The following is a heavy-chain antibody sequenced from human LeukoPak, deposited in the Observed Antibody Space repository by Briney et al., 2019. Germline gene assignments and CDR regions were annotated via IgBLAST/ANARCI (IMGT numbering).Heavy chain of an antibody. CDR2: ISGNSDRT. V-gene: IGHV3-23*01. CDR1: GFTFSNYA. CDR3: AKGHGDYVPAEYLQH. Sequence: GGSLRLSCAGSGFTFSNYAMTCVRQAPGKGLEWVSSISGNSDRTYYADSVKGRFTISRDNSKNTVTLQMNSLRAEDTAVYSCAKGHGDYVPAEYLQHGGQGTLVTVSS. J-gene: IGHJ1*01. D-gene: IGHD4-17*01.